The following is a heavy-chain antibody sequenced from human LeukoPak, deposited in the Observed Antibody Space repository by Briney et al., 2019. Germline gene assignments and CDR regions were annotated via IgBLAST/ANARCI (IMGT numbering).Heavy chain of an antibody. V-gene: IGHV1-69*05. CDR2: IIPIFGTA. CDR3: ARDPTSDGWFDP. J-gene: IGHJ5*02. Sequence: SVNVSCKSSEGTFSSYAISWVRQAPGQGLEWVGGIIPIFGTANYAQKCQGRVTITTDESTSTAYMELSSLRSEDTAVYYCARDPTSDGWFDPWGQGTLVTVSS. D-gene: IGHD3-16*01. CDR1: EGTFSSYA.